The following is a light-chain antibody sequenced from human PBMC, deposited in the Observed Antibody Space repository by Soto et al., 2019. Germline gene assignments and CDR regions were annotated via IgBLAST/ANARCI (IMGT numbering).Light chain of an antibody. CDR1: QSVLYSSNNKNY. CDR2: WAS. CDR3: QQYYSTLPIT. V-gene: IGKV4-1*01. Sequence: DIVLTQSPDSLAVSLGERATINCKSSQSVLYSSNNKNYLAWYQQKPGQPPKLLIYWASTRESGVPDRFSGSGSGTDFTLTISSLQAEDVAVYYCQQYYSTLPITFGQGTRLEMK. J-gene: IGKJ5*01.